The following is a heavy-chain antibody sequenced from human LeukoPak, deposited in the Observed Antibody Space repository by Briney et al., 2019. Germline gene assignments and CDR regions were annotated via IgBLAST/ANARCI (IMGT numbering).Heavy chain of an antibody. J-gene: IGHJ4*02. D-gene: IGHD6-13*01. Sequence: SETLSLTCTVSGGSISSSSYYWGWIRQPPGKGLEWIGSIYYSGSTYYNPSLKSRVTISVDTSKNQFSLKLSSVTAADTAVYYCARAKQQLAFDYWGQGTLVTVSS. CDR1: GGSISSSSYY. CDR3: ARAKQQLAFDY. V-gene: IGHV4-39*07. CDR2: IYYSGST.